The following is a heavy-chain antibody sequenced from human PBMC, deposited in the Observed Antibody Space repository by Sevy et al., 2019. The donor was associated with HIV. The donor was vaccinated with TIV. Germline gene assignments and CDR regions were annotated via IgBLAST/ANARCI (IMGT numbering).Heavy chain of an antibody. D-gene: IGHD1-1*01. CDR1: GFTFSSNT. V-gene: IGHV3-21*01. CDR2: ISSRSSYI. CDR3: AKNPAWDDGSSPIDY. J-gene: IGHJ4*02. Sequence: GGSLRLSCAASGFTFSSNTMNWVRQAPGKGLEWVSSISSRSSYIYYTDSVKGRFITSRDDAKNSLYLDMHSLRVEDTAVYYCAKNPAWDDGSSPIDYWGQGTLVTVSS.